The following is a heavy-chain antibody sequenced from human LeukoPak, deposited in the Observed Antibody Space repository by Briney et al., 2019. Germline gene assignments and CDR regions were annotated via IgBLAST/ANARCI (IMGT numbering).Heavy chain of an antibody. J-gene: IGHJ4*02. V-gene: IGHV1-2*02. CDR3: ARRQDDFSPFDY. Sequence: GASVKVSCKASGYTFTDYYMHWVRQAPGQGFEWMGWINPNDGDTNYAQKFQGRVTMTRDTSTSTVYMELSSLRSEDTAVYYCARRQDDFSPFDYWGQGTLVTVSS. D-gene: IGHD3-3*01. CDR1: GYTFTDYY. CDR2: INPNDGDT.